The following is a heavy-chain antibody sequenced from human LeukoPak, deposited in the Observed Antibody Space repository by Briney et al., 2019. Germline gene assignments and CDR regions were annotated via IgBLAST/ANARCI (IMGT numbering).Heavy chain of an antibody. CDR3: ARPTSNPVGAIDY. J-gene: IGHJ4*02. D-gene: IGHD1-26*01. CDR1: GGSISISNYY. Sequence: ASETLSLTCTVSGGSISISNYYWGWIRQPPGRGLEWIGSISYSGTYYNPSLKSRLTISVDTSKNHFSLNLRSVTAADTAVYYCARPTSNPVGAIDYWGQGTLVTVSS. V-gene: IGHV4-39*01. CDR2: ISYSGT.